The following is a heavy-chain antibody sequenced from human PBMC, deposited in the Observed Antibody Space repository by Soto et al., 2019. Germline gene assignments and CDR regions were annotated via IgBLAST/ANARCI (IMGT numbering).Heavy chain of an antibody. CDR3: ARAGFSYGHRLF. D-gene: IGHD3-10*01. Sequence: QVQLKESGPGLVKPSETLSLTCNVSGGPIKTGDYYWNWIRQPPGKGLEWIGYVFYSGVTNYSPSLKSRAAISMDTSKNQFSLSLTSVTAADTAVYYCARAGFSYGHRLFWGQGIRVTVST. V-gene: IGHV4-30-4*01. CDR2: VFYSGVT. J-gene: IGHJ4*02. CDR1: GGPIKTGDYY.